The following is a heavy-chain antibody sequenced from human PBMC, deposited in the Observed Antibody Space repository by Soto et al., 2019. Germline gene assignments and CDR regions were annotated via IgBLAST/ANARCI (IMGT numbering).Heavy chain of an antibody. Sequence: GGSLRLSCVASGFSFGTYGLHWVHQAPGQGLEWVAFISYDANNKYYADSTKGRFTISRDGSKNTVFLQMNSLRGEDTAVYYCAKSLAVAAGWFDPWGQGALVTVSS. CDR1: GFSFGTYG. CDR3: AKSLAVAAGWFDP. CDR2: ISYDANNK. D-gene: IGHD6-19*01. V-gene: IGHV3-30*18. J-gene: IGHJ5*02.